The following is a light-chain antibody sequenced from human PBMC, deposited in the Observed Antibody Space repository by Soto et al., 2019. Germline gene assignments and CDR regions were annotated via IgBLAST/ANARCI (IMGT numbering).Light chain of an antibody. V-gene: IGLV2-11*01. CDR2: DVS. CDR3: CSYAGRYTYV. J-gene: IGLJ1*01. Sequence: SVLTQPRSVSGSPGQSVTISCSGTSSDVGGYNYVSWYQQYAGKAPKLMIYDVSKRPSGVPDRFSGSKSGNTASLTITGLQAEDEADYYCCSYAGRYTYVFGTGTKVTVL. CDR1: SSDVGGYNY.